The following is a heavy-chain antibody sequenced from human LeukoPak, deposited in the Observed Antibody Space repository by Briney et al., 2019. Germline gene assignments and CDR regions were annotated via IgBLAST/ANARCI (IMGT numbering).Heavy chain of an antibody. CDR3: NTAKSLVRGVLHYSMEV. Sequence: GGSLRLSCAASGFTFSNAWMSWVRQAPGKGLDWVGRIESKIDGGTTDYAAPVKGRFTISRDDSKNTLYLQMNSLKTEDTAVYYCNTAKSLVRGVLHYSMEVWGQGTTVTVSS. V-gene: IGHV3-15*04. J-gene: IGHJ6*02. D-gene: IGHD3-10*01. CDR2: IESKIDGGTT. CDR1: GFTFSNAW.